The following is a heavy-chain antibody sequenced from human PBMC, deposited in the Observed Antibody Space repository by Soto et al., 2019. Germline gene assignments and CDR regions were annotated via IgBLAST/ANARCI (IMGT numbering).Heavy chain of an antibody. Sequence: EVQMVESGGGLVQPGGSLRLSCAGSGFTFSTYNMDWVRQAPGKGLEWISYITNTGETIYYADSVRGRFTISRDNAKNALFLQTNSLRDEDTAVYYCARDGDRGYDMGVWGQGTTVTVSS. V-gene: IGHV3-48*02. CDR1: GFTFSTYN. J-gene: IGHJ6*02. CDR3: ARDGDRGYDMGV. CDR2: ITNTGETI.